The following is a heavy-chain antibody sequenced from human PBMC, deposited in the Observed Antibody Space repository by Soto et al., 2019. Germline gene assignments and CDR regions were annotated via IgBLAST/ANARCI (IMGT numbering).Heavy chain of an antibody. V-gene: IGHV3-23*01. J-gene: IGHJ5*02. Sequence: PGGSLRLSCAASGFTFSSYAMSWVRQAPGKGLEWVSAISGSGGSTYYADSVKGRFTISRDNSKNTLYLQMNSLRAEDTAVYYCAKGVYIRGVITPNWFDPWGQGTLVTVSS. CDR3: AKGVYIRGVITPNWFDP. CDR1: GFTFSSYA. D-gene: IGHD3-10*02. CDR2: ISGSGGST.